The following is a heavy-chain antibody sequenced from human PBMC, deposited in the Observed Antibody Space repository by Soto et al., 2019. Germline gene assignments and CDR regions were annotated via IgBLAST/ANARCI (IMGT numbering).Heavy chain of an antibody. Sequence: RASVKVSCKASGGTFSSYAISWVRQAPGQGLEWMGGIIPIFGTANYAQKFQGRVTITADKSTSTAYMELSSLRSEDTAVYYCASRYSSGWYEGMDVWGQGTTVTVPS. D-gene: IGHD6-19*01. J-gene: IGHJ6*02. CDR3: ASRYSSGWYEGMDV. CDR1: GGTFSSYA. V-gene: IGHV1-69*06. CDR2: IIPIFGTA.